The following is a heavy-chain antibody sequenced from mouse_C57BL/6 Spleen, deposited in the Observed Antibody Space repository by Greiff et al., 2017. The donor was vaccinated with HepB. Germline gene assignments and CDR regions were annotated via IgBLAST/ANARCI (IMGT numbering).Heavy chain of an antibody. Sequence: VKLMESGPGLVAPSQSLSITCTVSGFSLTSYGVHWVRQPPGKGLEWLVVIWSDGSTTYNSALKSRLSISKDNSKSQVFLKMNSLQTDDTAMYYCARHGYDGDYYAMDYWGQGTSVTVSS. CDR1: GFSLTSYG. J-gene: IGHJ4*01. D-gene: IGHD2-2*01. CDR3: ARHGYDGDYYAMDY. CDR2: IWSDGST. V-gene: IGHV2-6-1*01.